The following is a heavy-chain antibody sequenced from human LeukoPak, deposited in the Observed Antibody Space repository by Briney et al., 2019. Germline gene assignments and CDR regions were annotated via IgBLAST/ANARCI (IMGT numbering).Heavy chain of an antibody. D-gene: IGHD1-1*01. V-gene: IGHV3-7*01. CDR1: QFTFNGSW. J-gene: IGHJ4*02. CDR3: AIWTSGNY. CDR2: MDPTGSQK. Sequence: PGGSLRLSCADSQFTFNGSWMNWVRQAQGQGLEWVANMDPTGSQKRYVDSVRDRFTISKDNPGASLYLDMHSLRAEDTAIYYCAIWTSGNYWGKGTLVTVSS.